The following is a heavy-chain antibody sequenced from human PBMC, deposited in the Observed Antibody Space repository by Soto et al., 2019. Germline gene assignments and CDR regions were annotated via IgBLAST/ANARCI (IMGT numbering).Heavy chain of an antibody. CDR1: GYTFTNYY. V-gene: IGHV1-2*02. CDR2: MNPRCGGT. D-gene: IGHD3-16*01. Sequence: ASVKVSGKASGYTFTNYYMHWVRQATGQWREWMGWMNPRCGGTKYAQAFQDRDTVTRDASISTAYMEVTSLRHGDTAVYFWARYDVSTSYPLDLWGPGTLVTVSS. J-gene: IGHJ5*02. CDR3: ARYDVSTSYPLDL.